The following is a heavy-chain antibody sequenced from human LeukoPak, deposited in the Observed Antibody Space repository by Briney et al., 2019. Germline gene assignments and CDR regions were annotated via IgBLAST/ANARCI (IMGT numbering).Heavy chain of an antibody. CDR2: IYYSGST. D-gene: IGHD2-2*01. J-gene: IGHJ4*02. CDR3: ARTGIVVVPAAQTSYFDY. V-gene: IGHV4-31*03. CDR1: GGSISSGGYY. Sequence: SETLSLTCTVSGGSISSGGYYWSWIRQHPGKGLGWIGYIYYSGSTYYNPSLKSRVTISVDTSKNQFSLKLSSVTAADTAVYYCARTGIVVVPAAQTSYFDYWGQGTLVTVSS.